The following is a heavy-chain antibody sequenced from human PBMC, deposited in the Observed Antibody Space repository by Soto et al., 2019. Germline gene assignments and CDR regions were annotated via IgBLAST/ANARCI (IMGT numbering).Heavy chain of an antibody. D-gene: IGHD3-3*01. CDR2: ISYDGSNK. Sequence: GGSLRLSCAASGFTFSSYAMHWVRQAPGKGLEWVAVISYDGSNKYYADSVKGRFTISRDNSKNTLYLQMSSLRAEDTAVYYCARVKNVLRFLEWLFDLWGQGTTVTVSS. J-gene: IGHJ6*02. CDR1: GFTFSSYA. V-gene: IGHV3-30-3*01. CDR3: ARVKNVLRFLEWLFDL.